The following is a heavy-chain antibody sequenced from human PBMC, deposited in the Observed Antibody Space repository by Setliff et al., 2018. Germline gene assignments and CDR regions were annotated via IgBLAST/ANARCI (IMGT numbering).Heavy chain of an antibody. CDR2: IRDDGGKK. CDR1: GFTFSTYR. J-gene: IGHJ4*02. Sequence: GGSLRLSCAASGFTFSTYRMHWVRQAPGKGLEWVAVIRDDGGKKYHADSVKGRFTISRDNSKNTMYLQMNSLRPEDTAVYYCARTCSCSGRYAGLESWGQGTPVTVSS. CDR3: ARTCSCSGRYAGLES. D-gene: IGHD2-15*01. V-gene: IGHV3-30*02.